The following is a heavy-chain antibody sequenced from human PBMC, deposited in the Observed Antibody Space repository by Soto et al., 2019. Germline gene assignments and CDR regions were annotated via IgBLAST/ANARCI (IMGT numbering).Heavy chain of an antibody. D-gene: IGHD6-19*01. CDR1: GDSISSNHW. Sequence: QVQLQESGPGLVKPSETLSLTCAVSGDSISSNHWWSLVRQPPGKGLECIGEIYPSGTTNYDPSLKSRVTMSMDTSKNHLSLKVTSVTAADTDVYYCARHIAVAGTRGFDYWGQGILVSVSS. CDR2: IYPSGTT. V-gene: IGHV4-4*02. J-gene: IGHJ4*02. CDR3: ARHIAVAGTRGFDY.